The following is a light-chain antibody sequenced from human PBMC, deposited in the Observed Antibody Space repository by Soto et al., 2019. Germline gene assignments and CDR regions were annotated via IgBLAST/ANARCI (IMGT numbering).Light chain of an antibody. J-gene: IGLJ2*01. CDR3: CSYAGSYTLAV. CDR2: DVS. Sequence: QYALTQPRSVSGSPGQSVTISCTGTSSDVGGYNYVSWYQQHPGKAPKLMIYDVSKRPSGVPDRFSGSKSGNTASLTTSGLQAEDEADYYCCSYAGSYTLAVFGGGTKLTVL. CDR1: SSDVGGYNY. V-gene: IGLV2-11*01.